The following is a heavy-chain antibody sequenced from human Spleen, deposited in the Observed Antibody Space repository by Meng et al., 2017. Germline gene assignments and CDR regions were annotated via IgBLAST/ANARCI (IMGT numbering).Heavy chain of an antibody. V-gene: IGHV4-39*07. CDR1: GGSISSSSYY. D-gene: IGHD3-10*01. CDR3: ARGGFNIPYGMDV. CDR2: IYYRGDT. J-gene: IGHJ6*02. Sequence: SETLSLTCTVSGGSISSSSYYWGWIRQPPGKGLEWIGSIYYRGDTYYNPSLKSRVIVSVDTSRNQFSLKLNSVTAADTAVYYCARGGFNIPYGMDVWGQGTTVTVSS.